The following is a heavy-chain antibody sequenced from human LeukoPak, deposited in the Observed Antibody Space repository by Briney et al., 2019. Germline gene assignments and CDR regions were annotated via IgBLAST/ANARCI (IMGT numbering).Heavy chain of an antibody. J-gene: IGHJ3*02. CDR3: ATSTYYYDSPDAFDI. Sequence: GGSLRLSCLTSGFTFSTNAMSWVRQAPGKGLEWVSAISGSGGSTYYADSVKGRFTISRDNSKNTLYLQMNSLRAEDTAVYYCATSTYYYDSPDAFDIWGQGTMVTVSS. CDR2: ISGSGGST. V-gene: IGHV3-23*01. D-gene: IGHD3-22*01. CDR1: GFTFSTNA.